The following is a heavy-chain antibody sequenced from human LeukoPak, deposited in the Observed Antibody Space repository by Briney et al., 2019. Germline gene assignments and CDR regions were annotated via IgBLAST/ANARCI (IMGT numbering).Heavy chain of an antibody. Sequence: ASVKVSCKASGYTFTSYYMHWVRQAPGQGLEWMGIINPSGGSTSYAQKFQGRVTMTRDTSTSTVYMELSSLRSEDTAVYYRAKDARRTSGWYFFDYWGQGTLVTVSS. D-gene: IGHD6-19*01. CDR3: AKDARRTSGWYFFDY. V-gene: IGHV1-46*01. CDR2: INPSGGST. CDR1: GYTFTSYY. J-gene: IGHJ4*02.